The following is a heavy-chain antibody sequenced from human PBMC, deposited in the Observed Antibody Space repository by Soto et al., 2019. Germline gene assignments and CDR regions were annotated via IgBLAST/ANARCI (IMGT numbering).Heavy chain of an antibody. Sequence: GGSLRLSCAASGFTFSSYGMHWVRQAPGKGLEWVAVISYDGSNKYYADSVKGRFTISRDNSKNTLYLQMNSLRAEDTAVYYCANWRVEDWNYKGRDNYYGMDVWGQGTTVTVSS. CDR1: GFTFSSYG. V-gene: IGHV3-30*18. D-gene: IGHD1-7*01. J-gene: IGHJ6*02. CDR2: ISYDGSNK. CDR3: ANWRVEDWNYKGRDNYYGMDV.